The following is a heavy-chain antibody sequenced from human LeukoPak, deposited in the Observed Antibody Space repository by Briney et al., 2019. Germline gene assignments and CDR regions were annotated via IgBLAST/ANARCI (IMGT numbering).Heavy chain of an antibody. D-gene: IGHD2-15*01. CDR3: ASFLGGFSSFH. Sequence: GGSLRLSCEASGSGMPISSYGLHWVRQAPGKGLEWVSVIFSGGSTYYVDSVKGRFTTSRDNSKNTLYLQMSILRAEDTGVYYCASFLGGFSSFHWGQGTLVAVSS. CDR1: GSGMPISSYG. V-gene: IGHV3-NL1*01. J-gene: IGHJ4*02. CDR2: IFSGGST.